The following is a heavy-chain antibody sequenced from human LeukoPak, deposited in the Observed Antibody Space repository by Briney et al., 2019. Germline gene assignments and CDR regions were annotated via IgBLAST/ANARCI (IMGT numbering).Heavy chain of an antibody. J-gene: IGHJ5*02. CDR2: IYHSGST. Sequence: PSQTLSLTCAVSGGSISSGGYSWSWIRQPPGKGLEWIGYIYHSGSTYYNPSLKSRVTISVDRSKNQFSLKLSSVTAADTAVYYCARGGHTAMVPGWFDPWGQGTLVTVSS. D-gene: IGHD5-18*01. V-gene: IGHV4-30-2*01. CDR1: GGSISSGGYS. CDR3: ARGGHTAMVPGWFDP.